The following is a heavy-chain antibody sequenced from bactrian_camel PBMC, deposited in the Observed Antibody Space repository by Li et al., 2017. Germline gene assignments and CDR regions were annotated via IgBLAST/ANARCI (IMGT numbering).Heavy chain of an antibody. CDR2: INSGGAST. CDR3: ATDDSDYDAFPD. V-gene: IGHV3S1*01. CDR1: GSGFSSSC. J-gene: IGHJ4*01. D-gene: IGHD4*01. Sequence: HAQLVESGGGSVQAGGPLRLFCSASGSGFSSSCMGWFRQAPGKGLEWVSRINSGGASTYYADSVKGRFTISRDNAKNTLYLQMNSLKTEDTAVYYCATDDSDYDAFPDWGQGTQVTVS.